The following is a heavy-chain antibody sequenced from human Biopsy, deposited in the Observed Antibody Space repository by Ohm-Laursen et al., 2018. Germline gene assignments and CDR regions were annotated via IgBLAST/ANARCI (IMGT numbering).Heavy chain of an antibody. V-gene: IGHV4-59*01. CDR2: IYYSGST. J-gene: IGHJ6*02. Sequence: SQTLSLTCIVSGGSISSDYWSWIRQTPGKGLEWIGYIYYSGSTNYNPSLKSRVTISVDTSKNQFSLRLNSVTAADPAVYYCARATNSTGWPYYYFYGMDVWGQGTTVTVSS. CDR3: ARATNSTGWPYYYFYGMDV. CDR1: GGSISSDY. D-gene: IGHD2/OR15-2a*01.